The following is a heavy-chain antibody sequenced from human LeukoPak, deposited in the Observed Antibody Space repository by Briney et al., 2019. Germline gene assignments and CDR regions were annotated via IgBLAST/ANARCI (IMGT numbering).Heavy chain of an antibody. J-gene: IGHJ6*02. CDR2: INPNSGGT. CDR1: GYTFTGYY. D-gene: IGHD6-19*01. Sequence: GASVKVSCKASGYTFTGYYMHWLRQAPGQGLEWMGWINPNSGGTNYAQKFQGWVTMTRDTSISTAYMELSRLRSDDTAVYYCARERGIAVAGRRYYYYGMDVWGQGTLVTVSS. CDR3: ARERGIAVAGRRYYYYGMDV. V-gene: IGHV1-2*04.